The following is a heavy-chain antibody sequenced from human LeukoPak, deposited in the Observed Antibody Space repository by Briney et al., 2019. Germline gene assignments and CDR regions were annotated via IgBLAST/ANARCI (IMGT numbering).Heavy chain of an antibody. D-gene: IGHD3-10*01. CDR3: ARDWNTMVRGNYMDV. V-gene: IGHV3-48*03. CDR1: GFTFSSYE. Sequence: GGSLRLSCAASGFTFSSYEMNWVRQAPGKGLEWVSYISSSGSTIYYADSVKGRFTISRDNSKNTLYLQMNSLRAEDTAVYYCARDWNTMVRGNYMDVWGKGTTVTISS. CDR2: ISSSGSTI. J-gene: IGHJ6*03.